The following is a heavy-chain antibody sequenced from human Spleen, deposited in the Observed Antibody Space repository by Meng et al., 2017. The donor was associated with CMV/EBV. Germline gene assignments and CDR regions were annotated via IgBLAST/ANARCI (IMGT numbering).Heavy chain of an antibody. Sequence: AVSGDSVSSTHWWSWVRQPPGKGLEWIGEVYHSGSTNYNPSLGSRVSISLDTSKNHFSLKLTSVTAADTAVYYCARFRVTSHRFDPWGQGALVTVSS. CDR1: GDSVSSTHW. V-gene: IGHV4-4*02. CDR2: VYHSGST. CDR3: ARFRVTSHRFDP. D-gene: IGHD3-3*01. J-gene: IGHJ5*02.